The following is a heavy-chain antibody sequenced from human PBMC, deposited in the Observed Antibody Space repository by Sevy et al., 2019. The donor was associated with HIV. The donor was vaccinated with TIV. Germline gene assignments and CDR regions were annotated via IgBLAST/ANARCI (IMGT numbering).Heavy chain of an antibody. D-gene: IGHD5-18*01. V-gene: IGHV4-39*01. CDR1: GDSISSTTYF. CDR3: ASGYSSGYNFDF. Sequence: SETLSLTCTVSGDSISSTTYFWAWIRQPPGKGLEWIGSIYYTGSTYYSPSLQSRVTISVDTSKSQFSLRLSSVTAPDMAVYYCASGYSSGYNFDFWGQGSLVTVSS. CDR2: IYYTGST. J-gene: IGHJ4*02.